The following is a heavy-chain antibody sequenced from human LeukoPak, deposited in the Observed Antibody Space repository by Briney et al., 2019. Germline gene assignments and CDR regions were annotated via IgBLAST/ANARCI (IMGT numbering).Heavy chain of an antibody. D-gene: IGHD3-3*01. J-gene: IGHJ4*02. Sequence: PGGSLRLSCAASGFTFSDYALGWVRQAPGRGLEWVATLSGSGAGTYYSDSVQGRFTISRDNSKRTLFLQMNSLRAEDTAFYYCAKAELGVDTYYWGQGTLVTVSS. CDR2: LSGSGAGT. CDR1: GFTFSDYA. CDR3: AKAELGVDTYY. V-gene: IGHV3-23*01.